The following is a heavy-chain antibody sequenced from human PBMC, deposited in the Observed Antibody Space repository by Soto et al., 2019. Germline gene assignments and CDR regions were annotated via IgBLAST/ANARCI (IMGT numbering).Heavy chain of an antibody. CDR1: GYTFTIYA. Sequence: ASVKVSCKASGYTFTIYAFSWVRQAPGQGLEWMGWISAYNGNTNYAQKLQGRVTMTTDTSTSTAYMELRSLRSDDTAVYYCARDVNKGLIDYWGQGTLVTVSS. CDR2: ISAYNGNT. J-gene: IGHJ4*02. CDR3: ARDVNKGLIDY. V-gene: IGHV1-18*01.